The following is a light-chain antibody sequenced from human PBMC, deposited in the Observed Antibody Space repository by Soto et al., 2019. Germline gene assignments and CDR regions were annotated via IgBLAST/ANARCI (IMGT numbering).Light chain of an antibody. CDR3: QHYNSYSDA. CDR2: KAS. V-gene: IGKV1-5*03. Sequence: DIQMTQSPSTLSGSVGDRVTITCRASQTISSWLAWYQQKPGKAPKLLIYKASTLKSGVPSRFSGNRSGTEFTLTISSLQPDDFATYYCQHYNSYSDAFGQGTKVDIK. J-gene: IGKJ1*01. CDR1: QTISSW.